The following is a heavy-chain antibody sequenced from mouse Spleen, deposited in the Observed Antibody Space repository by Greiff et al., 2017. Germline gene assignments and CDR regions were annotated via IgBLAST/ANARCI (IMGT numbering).Heavy chain of an antibody. Sequence: QVQLQQPGAELVRPGSSVKLSCKASGYTFTSYWMDWVKQRPGQGLEWIGNIYPSDSETHYNQKFKDKATLTVDKSSSTAYMQLSSLTSEDSAVYYCARHYWDVGFAYWGQGTLVTVSA. CDR1: GYTFTSYW. CDR3: ARHYWDVGFAY. J-gene: IGHJ3*01. D-gene: IGHD4-1*01. CDR2: IYPSDSET. V-gene: IGHV1-61*01.